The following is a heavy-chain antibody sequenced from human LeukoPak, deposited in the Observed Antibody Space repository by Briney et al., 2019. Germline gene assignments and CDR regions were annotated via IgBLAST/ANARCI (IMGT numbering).Heavy chain of an antibody. V-gene: IGHV3-23*01. D-gene: IGHD1/OR15-1a*01. J-gene: IGHJ4*02. CDR1: GFTFSTYA. CDR3: AKGRTNDY. CDR2: ISDTGGNT. Sequence: GGSLRLSCAASGFTFSTYAMSWFRQTPERGLEWVSAISDTGGNTFYADPVKGRFTISRDNSKNTLYLQMNSLRAEDTAIYYCAKGRTNDYWGQGTLVTVSS.